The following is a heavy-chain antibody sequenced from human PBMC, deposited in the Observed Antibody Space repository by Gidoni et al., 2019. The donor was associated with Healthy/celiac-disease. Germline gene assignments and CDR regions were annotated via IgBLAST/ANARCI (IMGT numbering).Heavy chain of an antibody. CDR3: ARAYVLRFLRGGNENWFDP. CDR1: GGSISSYY. J-gene: IGHJ5*02. Sequence: QVQLQESGPGLVKPSETLSLTCTVSGGSISSYYWSWIRQPPGKGLEWIGYIYYSGSTNYNPSLKSRVTISVDTSKIQFSLKLSSVTAADTAVYYCARAYVLRFLRGGNENWFDPWGQGTLVTVSS. V-gene: IGHV4-59*01. CDR2: IYYSGST. D-gene: IGHD3-3*01.